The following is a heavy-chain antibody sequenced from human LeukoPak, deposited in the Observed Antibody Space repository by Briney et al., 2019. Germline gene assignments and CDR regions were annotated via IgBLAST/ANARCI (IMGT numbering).Heavy chain of an antibody. J-gene: IGHJ4*02. V-gene: IGHV1-46*01. Sequence: GASVKVSCKASGYTFTNYYIHWVRQAPGQGLEWMGLINPGGGNTNYAQNFQGRVTMTRDTSASTVYMQLSSLRSEDTAVYYCARAGGYCGRISCPYYFDYWGQGSLVAVSS. CDR1: GYTFTNYY. CDR2: INPGGGNT. CDR3: ARAGGYCGRISCPYYFDY. D-gene: IGHD2-15*01.